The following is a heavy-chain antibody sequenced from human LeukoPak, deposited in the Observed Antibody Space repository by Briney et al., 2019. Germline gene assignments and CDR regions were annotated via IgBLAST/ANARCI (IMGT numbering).Heavy chain of an antibody. V-gene: IGHV3-21*01. CDR3: ARDPYSSGWPGWFDP. Sequence: GGSLRLSCAASGFTFSSYAMSWVRQAPGKGLEWVSSISSSSNYIYYADSVKGRFTISRDNAKNSLYLQMNSLRAEDTAVYYCARDPYSSGWPGWFDPWGQGTLVTVSS. J-gene: IGHJ5*02. CDR1: GFTFSSYA. CDR2: ISSSSNYI. D-gene: IGHD6-19*01.